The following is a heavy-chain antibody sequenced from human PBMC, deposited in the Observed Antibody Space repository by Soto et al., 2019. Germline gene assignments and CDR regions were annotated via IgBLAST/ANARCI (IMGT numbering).Heavy chain of an antibody. V-gene: IGHV3-23*01. Sequence: EVQLLESGGGLVQPGGSLRLSCAASGFTFSSYAMSWVRQAPGKGLEWVSSVSGSSGSKSYADSVKGRFTISRDNSKSTVYLQMNRRRAEDTAVYFCAKDWCSGTTCYCLENWGQGTLVTVSS. J-gene: IGHJ4*02. CDR1: GFTFSSYA. CDR2: VSGSSGSK. CDR3: AKDWCSGTTCYCLEN. D-gene: IGHD2-15*01.